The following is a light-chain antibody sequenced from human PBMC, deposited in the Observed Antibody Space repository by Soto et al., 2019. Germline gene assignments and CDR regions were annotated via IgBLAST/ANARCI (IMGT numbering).Light chain of an antibody. CDR1: SSDVGSYDY. J-gene: IGLJ1*01. CDR3: CAYSTSATHV. CDR2: DVN. V-gene: IGLV2-14*03. Sequence: QSVLTQPASVSGSPGQSITFSCTGTSSDVGSYDYVSWHQQHPGKAPKLIIYDVNNRPSGVPSRFSGSKSGNTASLIISGLQTADEADYYCCAYSTSATHVFRSG.